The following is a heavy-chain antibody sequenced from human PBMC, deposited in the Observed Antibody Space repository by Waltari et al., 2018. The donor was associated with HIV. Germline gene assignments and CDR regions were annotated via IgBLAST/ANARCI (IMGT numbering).Heavy chain of an antibody. Sequence: QVQLQESGPGLVKPSQTLSLTCTVSGDSINSGSYYWAWIRQHPEKGLEWIAFVYARGSTFSNPSFKSRATVSVDTSKNQFSLKLTSMTAADTAVYYCARVVYWYFDLWGRGTLVTVSS. CDR2: VYARGST. CDR1: GDSINSGSYY. V-gene: IGHV4-31*03. J-gene: IGHJ2*01. CDR3: ARVVYWYFDL.